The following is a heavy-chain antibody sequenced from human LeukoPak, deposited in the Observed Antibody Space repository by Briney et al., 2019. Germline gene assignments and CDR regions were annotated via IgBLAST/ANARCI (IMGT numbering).Heavy chain of an antibody. CDR3: ARQVGYGYGYDY. CDR2: IYPGDSDT. CDR1: GGSISSYY. V-gene: IGHV5-51*01. Sequence: ETLSLTCTVSGGSISSYYWSWIRQPPGKGLEWMGIIYPGDSDTRYSPSFQGQVTISADKSISTAYLQWSSLKASDTAMYYCARQVGYGYGYDYWGQGTLVTVSS. J-gene: IGHJ4*02. D-gene: IGHD5-18*01.